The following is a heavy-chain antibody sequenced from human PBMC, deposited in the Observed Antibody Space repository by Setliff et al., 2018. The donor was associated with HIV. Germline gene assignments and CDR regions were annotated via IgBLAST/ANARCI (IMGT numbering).Heavy chain of an antibody. CDR3: AKEGEWQRSRGYMDV. CDR1: GFTFSNYD. V-gene: IGHV3-30*18. D-gene: IGHD5-12*01. CDR2: ISYDGSNK. J-gene: IGHJ6*03. Sequence: GGSLRLSCAASGFTFSNYDMHWVRQAPGKGLEWVAVISYDGSNKYYTDSVKGRFTISRDNSKNTLYLQMKSLRAEDTAVYYCAKEGEWQRSRGYMDVWGKGTTVTVSS.